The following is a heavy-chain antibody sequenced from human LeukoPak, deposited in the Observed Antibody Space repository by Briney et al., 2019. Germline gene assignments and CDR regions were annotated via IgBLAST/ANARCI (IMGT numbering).Heavy chain of an antibody. V-gene: IGHV4-61*01. CDR3: ASYDYGDYRGVDY. D-gene: IGHD4-17*01. CDR1: GGSVSSGSYY. J-gene: IGHJ4*02. CDR2: IYYSGST. Sequence: PSETLSLTCTVSGGSVSSGSYYWRWVRQPPGKGLEWIGYIYYSGSTNYNPSLKRRVTISVDTSKNQFSLKLSSVTAADTAVYYCASYDYGDYRGVDYWGQGTLVTVSS.